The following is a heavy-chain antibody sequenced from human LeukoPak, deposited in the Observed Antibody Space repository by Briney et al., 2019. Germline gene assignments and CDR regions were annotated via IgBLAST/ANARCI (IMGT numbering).Heavy chain of an antibody. CDR2: VYSGGST. CDR3: ARERWEPLYGPRYDY. D-gene: IGHD1-14*01. Sequence: GGSLRLSCAASGFTFSSYGMSWVRQAPGKGLEWVSVVYSGGSTYYADSVKGRFTISRDNSKNTVYLQMNSLRAEDTAVYYCARERWEPLYGPRYDYWGQGTLVTVSS. J-gene: IGHJ4*02. CDR1: GFTFSSYG. V-gene: IGHV3-53*01.